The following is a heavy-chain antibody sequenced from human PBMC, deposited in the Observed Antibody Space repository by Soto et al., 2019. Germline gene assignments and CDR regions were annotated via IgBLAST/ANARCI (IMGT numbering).Heavy chain of an antibody. V-gene: IGHV4-30-4*01. D-gene: IGHD3-22*01. CDR3: ARGRLNYYDSSGYLLDRVWFDP. J-gene: IGHJ5*02. CDR2: IYYSGST. CDR1: GGSISSGDYY. Sequence: PSETLSLTCTVSGGSISSGDYYWSWIRQPPGKGLEWIGYIYYSGSTYYNPSLKSRVTISVDTSKNQFSLKLSSVTAADTAVYYCARGRLNYYDSSGYLLDRVWFDPCGQGTLVTVSS.